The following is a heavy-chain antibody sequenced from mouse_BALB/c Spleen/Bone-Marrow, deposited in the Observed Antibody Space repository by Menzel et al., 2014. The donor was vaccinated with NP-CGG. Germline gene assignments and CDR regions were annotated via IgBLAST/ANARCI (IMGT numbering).Heavy chain of an antibody. CDR1: GYTFTNYW. Sequence: QVQLQQSGAELVRPGTSVKISCKASGYTFTNYWLGWIKQRPGHGLEWIGDFYPGGGYTNYNEEFKGKATLTADASSSTAYMQLSSLTSEDSAVYFCARTAYFGYWGQGTTLTVSS. V-gene: IGHV1-63*02. CDR3: ARTAYFGY. CDR2: FYPGGGYT. J-gene: IGHJ2*01.